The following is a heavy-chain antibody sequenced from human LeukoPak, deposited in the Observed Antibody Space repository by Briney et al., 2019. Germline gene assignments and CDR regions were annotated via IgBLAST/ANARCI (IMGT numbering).Heavy chain of an antibody. CDR3: ARDTSSIAAASFDY. Sequence: SQTLSLTCTVSGGSISSGSYYWSWIRQPAGKGLEWIGRIYTSGSTNYNPSLKSRVTISVDTSKNQFSLKLSSVTAADTAVYYCARDTSSIAAASFDYWGQGTLVTVSS. D-gene: IGHD6-13*01. J-gene: IGHJ4*02. CDR2: IYTSGST. CDR1: GGSISSGSYY. V-gene: IGHV4-61*02.